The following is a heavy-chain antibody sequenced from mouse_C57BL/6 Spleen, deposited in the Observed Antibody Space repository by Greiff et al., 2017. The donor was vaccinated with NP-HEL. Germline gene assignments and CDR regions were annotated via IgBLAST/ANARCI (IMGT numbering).Heavy chain of an antibody. Sequence: VHVKQSGAELVKPGASVKLSCTASGFNIKDYYMHWVKQRTEQGLEWIGRIDPEDGETKYAPKFQGKATITADTSSNTAYLQLSSLTSEDTAVYYCARSTDGSSPLDYWGQGTTLTVSS. CDR3: ARSTDGSSPLDY. V-gene: IGHV14-2*01. J-gene: IGHJ2*01. D-gene: IGHD1-1*01. CDR1: GFNIKDYY. CDR2: IDPEDGET.